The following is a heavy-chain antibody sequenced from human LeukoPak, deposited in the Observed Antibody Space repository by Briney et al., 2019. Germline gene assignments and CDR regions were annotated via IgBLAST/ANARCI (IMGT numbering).Heavy chain of an antibody. CDR2: INNDGSST. Sequence: GGSLRLSCAASGFTFSNHWVHWVRQAPGKGLVWVSRINNDGSSTTYADSVKGRFTISRDNSKNTLYLQMNSLRAEDTAVYYCAREWVDTAMVYFDYWGQGTLVTVSS. V-gene: IGHV3-74*01. CDR1: GFTFSNHW. J-gene: IGHJ4*02. D-gene: IGHD5-18*01. CDR3: AREWVDTAMVYFDY.